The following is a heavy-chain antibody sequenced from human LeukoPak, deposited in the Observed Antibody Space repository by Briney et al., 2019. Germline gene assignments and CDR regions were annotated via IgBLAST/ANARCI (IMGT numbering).Heavy chain of an antibody. Sequence: SETLSLTCTVSGGSISSYYWSWIRQPPGKGLEWIGYIYTSGSTNYNPSLKSRVTISVDTSKNQFSLKLSSVTAADTAVYYCARHDTSGDGGRQLFDPWGQGTLVTVSS. D-gene: IGHD5-24*01. V-gene: IGHV4-4*09. CDR1: GGSISSYY. CDR2: IYTSGST. J-gene: IGHJ5*02. CDR3: ARHDTSGDGGRQLFDP.